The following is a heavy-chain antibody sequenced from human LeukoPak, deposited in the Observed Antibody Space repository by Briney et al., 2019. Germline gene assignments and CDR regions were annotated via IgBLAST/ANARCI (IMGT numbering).Heavy chain of an antibody. D-gene: IGHD2-2*01. J-gene: IGHJ5*02. CDR3: AGRRRIRYCSSTSCYANWFDP. CDR2: IIPIFGTV. CDR1: GGIFRSYA. Sequence: GSSGKLSCKASGGIFRSYAINWVRQAPGQGLEWMGGIIPIFGTVNYAQKFQGRVTITADESTSTAYMELSSLRSEDTAVYYCAGRRRIRYCSSTSCYANWFDPWGQGTLVTVSS. V-gene: IGHV1-69*01.